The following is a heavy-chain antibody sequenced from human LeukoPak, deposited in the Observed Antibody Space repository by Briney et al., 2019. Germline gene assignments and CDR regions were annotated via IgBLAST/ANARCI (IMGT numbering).Heavy chain of an antibody. J-gene: IGHJ4*02. Sequence: PGGSLRLSCAVSGFTVSNNYMSWVRQAPGKGLEWVSVIYSGGSTYYADSVKGRFTISRDNSRNTLYLQVNSLRAEDAAVYYCARSRDNVGYYDSSGYFGLWGQGTLVTVPS. CDR1: GFTVSNNY. V-gene: IGHV3-66*02. CDR3: ARSRDNVGYYDSSGYFGL. D-gene: IGHD3-22*01. CDR2: IYSGGST.